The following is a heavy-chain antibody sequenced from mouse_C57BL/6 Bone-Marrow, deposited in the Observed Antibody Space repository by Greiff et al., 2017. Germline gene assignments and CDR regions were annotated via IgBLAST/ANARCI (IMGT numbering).Heavy chain of an antibody. D-gene: IGHD2-14*01. V-gene: IGHV1-81*01. CDR2: IYPRSGNT. Sequence: QVQLQQSGAELARPWASVKLSCKASGYTFTSYGISWVKQRPGQGLEWIGEIYPRSGNTYYTEKFKGKATLTADKSSSTAYMELRSLTSEDSAVYFCARIRYFYAMDYWGQGTSVTVSS. CDR3: ARIRYFYAMDY. J-gene: IGHJ4*01. CDR1: GYTFTSYG.